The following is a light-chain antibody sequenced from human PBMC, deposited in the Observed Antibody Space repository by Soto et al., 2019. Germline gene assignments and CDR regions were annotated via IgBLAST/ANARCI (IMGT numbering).Light chain of an antibody. CDR1: QGISSA. CDR3: QQFNNYPLT. J-gene: IGKJ4*01. Sequence: AIQLTQSPSSLSASVGDRVTITCRARQGISSALAWYQQKPGKAPKLLIYDASSLESGVPSRFSGSGAGTDFTLTISSLQPEDFATEYGQQFNNYPLTFGGGTKVEIK. CDR2: DAS. V-gene: IGKV1D-13*01.